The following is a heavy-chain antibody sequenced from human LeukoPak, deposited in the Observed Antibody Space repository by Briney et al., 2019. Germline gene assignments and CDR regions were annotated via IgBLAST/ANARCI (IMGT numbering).Heavy chain of an antibody. J-gene: IGHJ4*02. D-gene: IGHD3-10*01. CDR3: ARGRQVRGAIGDQYYFDY. CDR1: GFTFSSYS. CDR2: ISSSSSYI. V-gene: IGHV3-21*01. Sequence: PGGSLRLSCAASGFTFSSYSMNWVRQAPGKGLEWVSSISSSSSYIYYADSVKGRFTISRDNAKNSLYLQMNSLRAEDTAVYYCARGRQVRGAIGDQYYFDYWGQGTLVTVSS.